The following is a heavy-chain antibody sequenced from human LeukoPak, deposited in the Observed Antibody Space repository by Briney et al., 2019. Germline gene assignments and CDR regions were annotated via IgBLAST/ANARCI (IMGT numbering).Heavy chain of an antibody. CDR2: ISGSGGST. CDR3: ARVASNIPAARVSFDY. CDR1: GFTFSSYG. Sequence: PGGSLRLSCAASGFTFSSYGMSWVRQAPGKGLEWVSAISGSGGSTYYADSVKGRFTISRDNAKNSLYLQMNSLRAEDTAVYYCARVASNIPAARVSFDYWGQGTLVTVSS. V-gene: IGHV3-23*01. J-gene: IGHJ4*02. D-gene: IGHD2-2*01.